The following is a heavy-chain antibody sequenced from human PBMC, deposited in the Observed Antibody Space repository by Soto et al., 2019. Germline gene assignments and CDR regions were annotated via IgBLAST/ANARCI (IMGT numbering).Heavy chain of an antibody. CDR1: GLTFSSYA. D-gene: IGHD6-13*01. CDR2: ISGSGGST. V-gene: IGHV3-23*01. CDR3: AKDLGIAAAGSRGY. Sequence: EVQLLESGGGVVQPGGSLRLSCAASGLTFSSYAMSWVRQAPGKGLEWVSAISGSGGSTYYADSVKSRFTITRDNSKNTQYLQMNSERAEDTAVYYCAKDLGIAAAGSRGYWGQGTLVTVSS. J-gene: IGHJ4*02.